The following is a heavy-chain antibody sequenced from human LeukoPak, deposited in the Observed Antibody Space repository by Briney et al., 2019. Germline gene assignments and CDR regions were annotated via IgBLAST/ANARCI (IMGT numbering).Heavy chain of an antibody. CDR1: GGTFSSYA. J-gene: IGHJ4*02. CDR3: ATKYGATEGGYFDY. V-gene: IGHV1-24*01. CDR2: FDPEDGET. Sequence: ASVKVSCKASGGTFSSYAISWVRQAPGQGLEWMGGFDPEDGETIYAQKFQGRVTMTEDTSTDTAYMELSSLRSEDTAVYYCATKYGATEGGYFDYWGQGTLVTVSS. D-gene: IGHD4-17*01.